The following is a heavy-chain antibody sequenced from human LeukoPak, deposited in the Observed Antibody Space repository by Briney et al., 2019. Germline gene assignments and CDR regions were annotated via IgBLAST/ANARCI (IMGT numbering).Heavy chain of an antibody. Sequence: GGSPRLSCAASGFTFSSYAMSWVRQAPGKGLEWVSAISGSGGSTYYADSVKGRFTISRDNSKNTLYLQMNSLRAEDTAVYYCAKDLALYSYGYYAFDYWGQGTLVTVSS. CDR2: ISGSGGST. J-gene: IGHJ4*02. V-gene: IGHV3-23*01. CDR1: GFTFSSYA. CDR3: AKDLALYSYGYYAFDY. D-gene: IGHD5-18*01.